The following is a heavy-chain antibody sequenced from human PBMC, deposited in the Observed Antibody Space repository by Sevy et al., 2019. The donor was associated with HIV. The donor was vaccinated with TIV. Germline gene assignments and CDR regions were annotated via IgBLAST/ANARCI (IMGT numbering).Heavy chain of an antibody. CDR1: GFTFSNAS. D-gene: IGHD1-26*01. CDR3: TAGVGASDFDY. J-gene: IGHJ4*02. Sequence: GGSLRLSCAASGFTFSNASMSWVRQAPGKGLEWVGHIKSKTEGATRDFAAPVKGRLLISRDDSRNTVYLQMNSLKTEDTAVYYCTAGVGASDFDYWGQGTLVTVSS. V-gene: IGHV3-15*01. CDR2: IKSKTEGATR.